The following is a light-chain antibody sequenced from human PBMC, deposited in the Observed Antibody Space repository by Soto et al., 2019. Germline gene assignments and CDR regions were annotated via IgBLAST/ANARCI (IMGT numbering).Light chain of an antibody. Sequence: QSALTQPASVSGSPGQSITISCTGTSSDVGGYNYVSWYQQRPGKAPKFMIYEVTNRPSGVSTRFSGSKSGNTASLTISGLQAEDEADYYCASYTSRGTRVFGTGTKLTVL. CDR3: ASYTSRGTRV. V-gene: IGLV2-14*01. CDR2: EVT. CDR1: SSDVGGYNY. J-gene: IGLJ1*01.